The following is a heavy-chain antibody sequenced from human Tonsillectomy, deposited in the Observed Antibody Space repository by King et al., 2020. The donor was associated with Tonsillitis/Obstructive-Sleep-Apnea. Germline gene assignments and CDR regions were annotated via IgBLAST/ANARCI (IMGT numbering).Heavy chain of an antibody. CDR1: GGSISSSSYY. CDR2: IYYSGSI. Sequence: QLQESGPGVVKPSETLSLTCTVSGGSISSSSYYWGWIRQPPGKGLEWIGSIYYSGSIYYNPSLKSRVTISEDTSKDQFSLRLSSVTAADTAVYYCAGESGASALRGGGRPFSKNSYYMDVGGKGTPATVPS. V-gene: IGHV4-39*01. CDR3: AGESGASALRGGGRPFSKNSYYMDV. D-gene: IGHD1-26*01. J-gene: IGHJ6*03.